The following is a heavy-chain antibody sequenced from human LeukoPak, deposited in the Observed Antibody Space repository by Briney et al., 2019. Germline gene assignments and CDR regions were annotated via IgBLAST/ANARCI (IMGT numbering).Heavy chain of an antibody. V-gene: IGHV3-7*01. Sequence: PGGTLRLSCAACGFTFSTHWMSWVRQAPRKGLEWVAYIKQDGSEKYYVDSVKGRFTISRDNAKNSLHLQMKSLRAEGTAVYYCVRDGYINGWQFEYWGQGTLVTVSS. D-gene: IGHD5-18*01. CDR1: GFTFSTHW. CDR2: IKQDGSEK. CDR3: VRDGYINGWQFEY. J-gene: IGHJ4*02.